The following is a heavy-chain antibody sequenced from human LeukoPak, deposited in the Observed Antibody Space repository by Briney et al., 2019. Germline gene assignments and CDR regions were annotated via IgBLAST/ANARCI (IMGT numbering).Heavy chain of an antibody. Sequence: PSETLSLTCAVSGGSISSSNWWSWVRQPPGKGLEWIGEIYHSGSTNYNPSLKSRVTISVDKSKNQFSLKLGSVTAADTAVYYCARDLAAAGYNWFDPWGQGTLVTVSS. D-gene: IGHD6-13*01. V-gene: IGHV4-4*02. CDR1: GGSISSSNW. CDR3: ARDLAAAGYNWFDP. CDR2: IYHSGST. J-gene: IGHJ5*02.